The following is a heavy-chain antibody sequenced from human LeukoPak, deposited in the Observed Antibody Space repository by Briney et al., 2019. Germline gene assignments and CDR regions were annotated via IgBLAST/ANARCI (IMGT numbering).Heavy chain of an antibody. CDR1: GNYW. D-gene: IGHD2/OR15-2a*01. V-gene: IGHV3-74*01. CDR3: VSFYETY. J-gene: IGHJ4*02. Sequence: GGSLRLSCAAPGNYWMHWVRQVPGKGLVWVSHINSDGSWTSYADSVKGRFTISKDNAKNTVYLQMNSLRAEDTAVYYCVSFYETYWGRGTLVTVSS. CDR2: INSDGSWT.